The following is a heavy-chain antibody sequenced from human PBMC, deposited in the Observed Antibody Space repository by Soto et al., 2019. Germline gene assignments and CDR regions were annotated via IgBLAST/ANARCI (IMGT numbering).Heavy chain of an antibody. CDR3: AKGAVAGTPTSYYYYGMDV. CDR2: IIPIFGKV. D-gene: IGHD6-19*01. J-gene: IGHJ6*02. Sequence: QVQLLQSGAEVKKPGSSVRVSCEASGGTFRTYAISWVRQAPGQGLEWMGEIIPIFGKVNYAQKFQGRVTITADEXTTTVYMDLRSLTSEDTAVYYCAKGAVAGTPTSYYYYGMDVWGQGTTVTVS. V-gene: IGHV1-69*12. CDR1: GGTFRTYA.